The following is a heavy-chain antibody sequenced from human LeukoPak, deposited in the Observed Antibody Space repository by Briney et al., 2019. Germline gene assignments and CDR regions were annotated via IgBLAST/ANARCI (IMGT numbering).Heavy chain of an antibody. CDR1: GGSISSGSYY. V-gene: IGHV4-61*02. CDR2: IYTSGST. CDR3: ARGDFWSGYYFDY. D-gene: IGHD3-3*01. J-gene: IGHJ4*02. Sequence: SSETLSLTCTVSGGSISSGSYYWSWIRQPVGKGLEWIGRIYTSGSTNYNPSLKSRVTISVDTSKNQFSLKLSSVTAADTAVYYCARGDFWSGYYFDYWGQGTLVTVSS.